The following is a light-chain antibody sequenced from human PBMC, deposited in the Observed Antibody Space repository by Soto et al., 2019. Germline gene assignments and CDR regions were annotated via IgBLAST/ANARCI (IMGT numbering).Light chain of an antibody. V-gene: IGKV3-20*01. Sequence: IVLTQSPATLSVSPGDRVTLSCRASQSVSSYLAWYQQKPGQAPRLLIFGASRRATGIPDRFSGSGSGTDFTLTISRLEPEDFAVYYCQQYGSSPTFGQGTKVDIK. CDR2: GAS. CDR1: QSVSSY. J-gene: IGKJ1*01. CDR3: QQYGSSPT.